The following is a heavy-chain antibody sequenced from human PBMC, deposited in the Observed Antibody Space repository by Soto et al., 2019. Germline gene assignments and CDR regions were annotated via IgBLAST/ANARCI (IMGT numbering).Heavy chain of an antibody. CDR1: GSTFTGYY. CDR2: INPNSGGT. CDR3: ASEPPVDYDSSGDY. Sequence: VSEEVSCRASGSTFTGYYMYWVRQAPGQGLEWMGWINPNSGGTNYAQKFQGRVTMTRDTSISTAYMELSRLRSDDTAVYYCASEPPVDYDSSGDYWGQGTLVTVSS. D-gene: IGHD3-22*01. J-gene: IGHJ4*02. V-gene: IGHV1-2*02.